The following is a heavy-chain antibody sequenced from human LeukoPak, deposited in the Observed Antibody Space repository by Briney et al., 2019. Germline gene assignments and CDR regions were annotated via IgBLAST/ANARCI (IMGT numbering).Heavy chain of an antibody. Sequence: ASVKVSCKASGYTFTGYYMHLVRQAPGQGLEWMGWINPNSGGTNYAQKFQGWVTMTRDTSISTAYMELSRLRSDDTAVYYCARGALTMVRGVTNWFDPWGQGTLVTVSS. J-gene: IGHJ5*02. CDR1: GYTFTGYY. D-gene: IGHD3-10*01. V-gene: IGHV1-2*04. CDR3: ARGALTMVRGVTNWFDP. CDR2: INPNSGGT.